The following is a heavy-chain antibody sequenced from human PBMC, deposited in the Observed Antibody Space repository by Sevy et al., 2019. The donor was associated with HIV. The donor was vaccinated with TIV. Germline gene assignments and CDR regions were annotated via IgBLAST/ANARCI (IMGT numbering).Heavy chain of an antibody. J-gene: IGHJ5*02. Sequence: SETLSLTCTVFGGSISAYNWSWIRQPPGKGLEYIEYIYYTGSPNYTPSLKSRVTISVDTSKNPFPLRLTSVTAADTAIYYCARAPPVRSGDDSLNWFDPWGQGTLVTVSS. CDR1: GGSISAYN. CDR3: ARAPPVRSGDDSLNWFDP. CDR2: IYYTGSP. D-gene: IGHD5-12*01. V-gene: IGHV4-59*01.